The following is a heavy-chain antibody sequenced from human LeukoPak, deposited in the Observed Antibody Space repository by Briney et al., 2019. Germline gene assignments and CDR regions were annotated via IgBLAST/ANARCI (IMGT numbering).Heavy chain of an antibody. CDR3: AREGGGGIDIEPSFDY. CDR2: INPSGGST. V-gene: IGHV1-46*01. CDR1: GYTFTRYF. J-gene: IGHJ4*02. Sequence: ASVKVSCKASGYTFTRYFIHWVRQPPGRGLEWMGTINPSGGSTGYAQKFQGRVTMTRDTSTSTVYMELSSLRSEDTAVYYCAREGGGGIDIEPSFDYWGQGTLVTVSS. D-gene: IGHD2-15*01.